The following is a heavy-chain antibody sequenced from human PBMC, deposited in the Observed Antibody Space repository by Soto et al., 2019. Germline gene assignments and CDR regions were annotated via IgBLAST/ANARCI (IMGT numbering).Heavy chain of an antibody. J-gene: IGHJ4*02. CDR3: ARDQWGFAPLSSSSLEFDY. V-gene: IGHV1-18*01. D-gene: IGHD6-6*01. CDR1: GYTFTSYG. CDR2: ISAYNGNT. Sequence: GASVKVSCKASGYTFTSYGISWVRQAPGQGLEWMGWISAYNGNTNYAQKLQGRVTMTTDTSTSTAYMELRSLRSDDTAVYYCARDQWGFAPLSSSSLEFDYWGQGTLVTVSS.